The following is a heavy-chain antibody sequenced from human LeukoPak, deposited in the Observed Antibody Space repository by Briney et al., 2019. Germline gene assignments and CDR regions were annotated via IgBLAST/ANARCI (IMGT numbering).Heavy chain of an antibody. CDR1: GYSFTSYW. J-gene: IGHJ4*02. CDR2: IYPGDSDT. Sequence: GEALKISCKGSGYSFTSYWIGWVRQMPGKGLEWMGIIYPGDSDTRYSPSFQGQVTIAADKSISTAYLQWSSLKASDTAMYYCALSYYYDSRGYYTFDYWGQGTLVTVSS. CDR3: ALSYYYDSRGYYTFDY. D-gene: IGHD3-22*01. V-gene: IGHV5-51*01.